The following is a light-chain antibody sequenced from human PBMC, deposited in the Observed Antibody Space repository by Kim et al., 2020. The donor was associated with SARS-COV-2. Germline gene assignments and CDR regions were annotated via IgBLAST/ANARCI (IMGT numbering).Light chain of an antibody. CDR3: MQNTHWPYT. Sequence: DVVVTQSPLSLPVTLGQPASISCRSSQSLVNTNGDTDLNWLQQRPGQSPRPLIYKVSKRDSGVPDRFSGSGSGTDFTLKISSVEAEDVGVYYCMQNTHWPYTFGQGTKLEI. CDR1: QSLVNTNGDTD. J-gene: IGKJ2*01. V-gene: IGKV2-30*01. CDR2: KVS.